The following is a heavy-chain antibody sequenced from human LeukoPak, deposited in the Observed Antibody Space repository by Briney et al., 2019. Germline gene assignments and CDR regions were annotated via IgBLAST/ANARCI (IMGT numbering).Heavy chain of an antibody. CDR2: ISDGGDDK. V-gene: IGHV3-30*10. CDR3: ASDLDYGDIDDSFDV. CDR1: GFNFSSYA. D-gene: IGHD4-17*01. J-gene: IGHJ3*01. Sequence: GRSLRPSCAASGFNFSSYAMHWVRQAPGKGLDWVAVISDGGDDKFYTDSVKGRFSISRDNSKNTLYLQMNSLRAEDTAAYHCASDLDYGDIDDSFDVWGQGTMVTVSS.